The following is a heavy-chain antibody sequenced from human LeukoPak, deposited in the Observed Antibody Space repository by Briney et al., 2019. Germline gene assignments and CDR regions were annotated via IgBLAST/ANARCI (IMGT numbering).Heavy chain of an antibody. Sequence: ASVKVSCKASGYTFSSYGINWVRQAPGQGLEWMGWISAYNGNTKYAERLQGRVTMTTDTSTSTAYMELRSLRSDDTAVYYCARGGIAVAPDYWGQGALVTVSS. J-gene: IGHJ4*02. V-gene: IGHV1-18*01. CDR3: ARGGIAVAPDY. D-gene: IGHD6-19*01. CDR1: GYTFSSYG. CDR2: ISAYNGNT.